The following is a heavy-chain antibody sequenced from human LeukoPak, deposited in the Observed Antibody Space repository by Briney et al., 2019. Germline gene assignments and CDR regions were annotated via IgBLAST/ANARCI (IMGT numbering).Heavy chain of an antibody. J-gene: IGHJ4*02. CDR2: IRQDGREI. CDR1: GFTFGSHA. V-gene: IGHV3-7*01. Sequence: GGSLRLSCEASGFTFGSHAMYWVRQAPGKGLEWLAAIRQDGREIYYVDSVKGRFTISRDNAKNSLYLQMNSLRAEDTAAYYCVSGDEFDYWGQGTLVTVSS. CDR3: VSGDEFDY.